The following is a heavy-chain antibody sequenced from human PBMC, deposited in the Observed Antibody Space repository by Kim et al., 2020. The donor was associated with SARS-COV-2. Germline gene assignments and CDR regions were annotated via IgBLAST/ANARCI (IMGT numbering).Heavy chain of an antibody. D-gene: IGHD4-17*01. CDR1: GFTFSGPA. Sequence: GGSLRLSCAASGFTFSGPAMHWVRQASGKGLEWVGRIRSKANNYATAYAASVKGRFTISRDDSKNTAHLQMNSLKSEDSAVYYCIQGGYGDENWFDLWGQGTLVTVSS. V-gene: IGHV3-73*01. J-gene: IGHJ5*02. CDR3: IQGGYGDENWFDL. CDR2: IRSKANNYAT.